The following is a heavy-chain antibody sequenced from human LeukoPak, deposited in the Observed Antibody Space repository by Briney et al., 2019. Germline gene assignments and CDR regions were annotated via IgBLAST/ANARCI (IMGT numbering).Heavy chain of an antibody. V-gene: IGHV4-4*09. CDR1: GGSISSYY. CDR2: IYTSGST. J-gene: IGHJ4*02. CDR3: ARQGPTGFSHY. D-gene: IGHD3-9*01. Sequence: SETLSLTCTVSGGSISSYYWSWIRQPPGKGLEWIGYIYTSGSTNYNPSLKSRVTISVDTSKNQFSLKLSSVTAADTAVYYCARQGPTGFSHYWGQGTLVTVSS.